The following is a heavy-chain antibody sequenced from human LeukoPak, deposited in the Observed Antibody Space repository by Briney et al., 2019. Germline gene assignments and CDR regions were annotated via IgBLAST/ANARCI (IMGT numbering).Heavy chain of an antibody. V-gene: IGHV1-18*01. J-gene: IGHJ6*02. Sequence: ASVKVSCKASGYTFTSYGISWVRQAPGQGLEWMGWISAYNGNTNYAQKLQGRVTMTTDTSTSTAYMELRSLRSDDTAVYYCARGAVGEVISTPYYYYGMDVWGQGTTVTVSS. CDR1: GYTFTSYG. CDR2: ISAYNGNT. D-gene: IGHD3-16*02. CDR3: ARGAVGEVISTPYYYYGMDV.